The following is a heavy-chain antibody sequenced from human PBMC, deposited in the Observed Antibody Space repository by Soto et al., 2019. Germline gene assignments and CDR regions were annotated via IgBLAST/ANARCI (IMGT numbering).Heavy chain of an antibody. CDR3: AKNYFFDS. J-gene: IGHJ4*02. Sequence: SETLSLTCAVSGGSISSSNWWSWVRQPPGKGLEWIGEIYHSGSTNYTPSLKGRVTISVDKSKNQSSLKLSSVTAADTAVYYCAKNYFFDSWGQGAPVTVSS. V-gene: IGHV4-4*02. CDR1: GGSISSSNW. CDR2: IYHSGST.